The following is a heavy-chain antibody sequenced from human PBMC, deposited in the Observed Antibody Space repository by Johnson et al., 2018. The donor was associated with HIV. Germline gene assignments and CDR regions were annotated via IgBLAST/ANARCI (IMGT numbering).Heavy chain of an antibody. Sequence: QVQLVESGGGLVQPGRSLRLSCAASDFTFSNNAIHWVRQAPGKGLEWVAVISYDGTNTYYGDSVRGRFTISRDNSRNTVSLQMIILRPKDTAMYYCASGVTARAPLLIWGQGTMVTVSS. CDR3: ASGVTARAPLLI. V-gene: IGHV3-30*14. CDR1: DFTFSNNA. D-gene: IGHD6-6*01. J-gene: IGHJ3*02. CDR2: ISYDGTNT.